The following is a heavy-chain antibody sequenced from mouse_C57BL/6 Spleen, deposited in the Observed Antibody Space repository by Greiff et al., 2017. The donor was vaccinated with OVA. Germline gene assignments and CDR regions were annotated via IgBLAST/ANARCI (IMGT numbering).Heavy chain of an antibody. Sequence: VQLQQSGPELVKPGASVKISCKASGYAFSSSWMNWVKQRPGKGLEWIGRIYPGDGDTNYNGKFKGKATLTADKSSSTAYMQLSSLTSEDSAVYCCARANCDDYYAMDDWGQGTSVTVSS. J-gene: IGHJ4*01. D-gene: IGHD4-1*01. V-gene: IGHV1-82*01. CDR2: IYPGDGDT. CDR1: GYAFSSSW. CDR3: ARANCDDYYAMDD.